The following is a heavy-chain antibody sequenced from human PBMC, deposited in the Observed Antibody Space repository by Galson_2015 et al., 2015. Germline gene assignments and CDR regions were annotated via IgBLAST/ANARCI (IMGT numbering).Heavy chain of an antibody. CDR2: ISSTTTYI. Sequence: SLRLSCAASEFTFSSYYMSWVRQAPGTGLEWVSSISSTTTYIYYADSVKGRFTISRDNDKNSLYLQMNSLGAEDTAVYYCARQILDYDFWSGYYPTNFDYWGQGTLVTVSS. V-gene: IGHV3-21*01. CDR1: EFTFSSYY. CDR3: ARQILDYDFWSGYYPTNFDY. D-gene: IGHD3-3*01. J-gene: IGHJ4*02.